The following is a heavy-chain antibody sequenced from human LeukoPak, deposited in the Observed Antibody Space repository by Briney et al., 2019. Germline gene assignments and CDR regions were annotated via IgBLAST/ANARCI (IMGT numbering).Heavy chain of an antibody. CDR3: ARVQSRYAVQADY. CDR2: IYYSGST. V-gene: IGHV4-59*01. J-gene: IGHJ4*02. Sequence: SETLSLTCTVSGGSISSYYWSWIRQPPGKGLEWIGYIYYSGSTNYNPSLKSRVTISVDTSKNQFSLKLSSVTAADTAVYYCARVQSRYAVQADYWGQGTLVTVSS. D-gene: IGHD3-16*01. CDR1: GGSISSYY.